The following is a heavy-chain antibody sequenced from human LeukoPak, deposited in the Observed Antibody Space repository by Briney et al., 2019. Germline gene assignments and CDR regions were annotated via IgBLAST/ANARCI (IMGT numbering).Heavy chain of an antibody. D-gene: IGHD3-22*01. J-gene: IGHJ5*02. CDR3: ARGVGYYDSSGYYP. CDR2: INTNTGNP. CDR1: GYTFTSYA. Sequence: ASVKVSCKASGYTFTSYAMNWVRQAPGQGLEWMGWINTNTGNPMYAQGFTGRFVFSLDTSVSTAYLQISSLKAEDTAVYYCARGVGYYDSSGYYPWGQGTLVTVSS. V-gene: IGHV7-4-1*02.